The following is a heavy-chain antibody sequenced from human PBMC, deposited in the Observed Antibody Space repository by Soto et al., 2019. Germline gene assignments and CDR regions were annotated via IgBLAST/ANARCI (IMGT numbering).Heavy chain of an antibody. D-gene: IGHD3-3*01. J-gene: IGHJ4*02. V-gene: IGHV3-33*01. CDR1: GVTFSSYG. CDR2: IWYDGSNK. CDR3: ASDGLRWGDY. Sequence: QVQLVESGGGVVQPGRSLRLSCAASGVTFSSYGMHWVRQAPGKGLEWVAVIWYDGSNKNYADSVKGRFTISRDNSKNTLYLQMNSLRAEDTAVYYCASDGLRWGDYWGQGTLVTVSS.